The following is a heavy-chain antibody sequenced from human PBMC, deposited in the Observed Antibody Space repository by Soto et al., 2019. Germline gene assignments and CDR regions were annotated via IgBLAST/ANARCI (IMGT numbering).Heavy chain of an antibody. CDR1: GGSISSGGYY. V-gene: IGHV4-31*03. J-gene: IGHJ5*02. CDR2: IYYSGSA. D-gene: IGHD2-2*01. Sequence: PSETLSLTCTVSGGSISSGGYYWSWIRQHPGKGLEWIGYIYYSGSAYYNPSLKSRVTISVDTSKNQFSLRLSSVTAADTAVYYCARDAGGWYQLLSPCFDPWGQGTLVTSPQ. CDR3: ARDAGGWYQLLSPCFDP.